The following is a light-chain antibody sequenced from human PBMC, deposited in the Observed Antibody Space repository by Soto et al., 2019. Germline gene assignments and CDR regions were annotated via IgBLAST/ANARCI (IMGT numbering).Light chain of an antibody. CDR2: DAS. CDR3: QQYNNYSYT. Sequence: DIQMTQSPSTLSASVGDRVTITCRASQSISSWLAWYQQKPGKAPKLLIYDASSLESGVPSRFSSSGSGTEFTLTISSLQPDDFATYYCQQYNNYSYTFGQGTKLEIK. CDR1: QSISSW. J-gene: IGKJ2*01. V-gene: IGKV1-5*01.